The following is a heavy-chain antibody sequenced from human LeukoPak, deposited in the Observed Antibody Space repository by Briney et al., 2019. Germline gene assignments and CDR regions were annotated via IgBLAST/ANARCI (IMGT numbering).Heavy chain of an antibody. CDR1: GVTFSDHY. J-gene: IGHJ3*02. V-gene: IGHV3-72*01. CDR3: TRGYSGISIYAFDI. Sequence: GGSLRLSCAASGVTFSDHYMDWVRQAPGKGLEWVGRIGNKANSYTREYAASVQGRFTISRDDSRNSLYLQMNNLKNEDTAVYFCTRGYSGISIYAFDIWGRGTMVTVSS. CDR2: IGNKANSYTR. D-gene: IGHD5-12*01.